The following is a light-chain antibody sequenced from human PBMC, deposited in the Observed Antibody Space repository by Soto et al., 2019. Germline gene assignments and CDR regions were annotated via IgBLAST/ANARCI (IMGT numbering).Light chain of an antibody. J-gene: IGLJ7*01. Sequence: QSVLTQPASVSGSPGQSITISCTGTSSDVVNDLLVSWYQQQPGKAPKLMIYEGTKRPAGVSDRFSGSKSGNTASLTISGLQAEDEADYYCQAYDYSLTAAVFGGGTQLTVL. CDR1: SSDVVNDLL. CDR3: QAYDYSLTAAV. CDR2: EGT. V-gene: IGLV2-23*01.